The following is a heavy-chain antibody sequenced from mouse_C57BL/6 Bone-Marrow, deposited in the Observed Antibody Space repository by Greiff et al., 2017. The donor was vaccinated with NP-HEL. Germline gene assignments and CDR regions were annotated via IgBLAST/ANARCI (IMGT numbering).Heavy chain of an antibody. CDR1: GYTFTDYY. Sequence: EVKLMESGPELVKPGASVKISCKASGYTFTDYYMNWVKQSHGKSLEWIGDINPNNGGTSYNQKFKGKATLTVDKSSSTAYMELRSLTSEDSAVYYCARSRKSRWFDWYFDVWGTGTTVTVSS. V-gene: IGHV1-26*01. D-gene: IGHD2-3*01. CDR2: INPNNGGT. CDR3: ARSRKSRWFDWYFDV. J-gene: IGHJ1*03.